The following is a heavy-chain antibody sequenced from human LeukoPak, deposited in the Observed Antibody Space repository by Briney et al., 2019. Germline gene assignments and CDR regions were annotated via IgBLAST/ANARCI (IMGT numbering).Heavy chain of an antibody. CDR2: IIPILGIA. V-gene: IGHV1-69*02. CDR3: ARGRRYGYGSGRESGY. Sequence: SVKVSCKASGGTFSSYTISWVRQAPGQGLEWMGRIIPILGIANYAQKFQGRVTITADKSTSTAYMELSSLRSEDTAVYYCARGRRYGYGSGRESGYWGQGTLVTVSS. D-gene: IGHD3-10*01. J-gene: IGHJ4*02. CDR1: GGTFSSYT.